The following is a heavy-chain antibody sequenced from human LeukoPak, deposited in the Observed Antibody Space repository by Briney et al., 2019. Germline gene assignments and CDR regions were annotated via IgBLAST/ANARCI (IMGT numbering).Heavy chain of an antibody. CDR2: INPNSGDT. CDR3: ARDPGSGYYSNNFDY. V-gene: IGHV1-2*02. CDR1: GYTFTGYY. J-gene: IGHJ4*02. D-gene: IGHD3-22*01. Sequence: ASVKVSCKASGYTFTGYYMQWVRQAPGQGLEWMGWINPNSGDTKYAQNFQGRVTMTRDTSIGTAYMELSRLKSDDTAIYYCARDPGSGYYSNNFDYWGQGTLVTVSS.